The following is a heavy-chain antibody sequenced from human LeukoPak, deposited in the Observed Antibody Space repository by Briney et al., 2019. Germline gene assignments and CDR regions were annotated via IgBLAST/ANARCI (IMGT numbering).Heavy chain of an antibody. V-gene: IGHV3-33*06. Sequence: GGSLRLSCAASGFTFSSYGMHWVRQAPGNGLEWVAVIWYDGSNKHYADSVKGRFTISRDNSKNTLYLQMNSLRAEDTAVYYCAKDYYDSSGSNWGQGTLVTVSS. CDR3: AKDYYDSSGSN. D-gene: IGHD3-22*01. CDR2: IWYDGSNK. CDR1: GFTFSSYG. J-gene: IGHJ4*02.